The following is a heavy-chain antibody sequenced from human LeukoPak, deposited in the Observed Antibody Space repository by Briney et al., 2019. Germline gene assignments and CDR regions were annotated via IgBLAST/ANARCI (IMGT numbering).Heavy chain of an antibody. CDR2: ISGSGGST. V-gene: IGHV3-23*01. J-gene: IGHJ4*02. D-gene: IGHD2-21*02. CDR3: AKDFGYCGGDCAIHFDDY. Sequence: GGSLRLSCAASGFTFSSYAMSWVRQAPGKGLEWVSAISGSGGSTYYADSVKGRFTISRDNSKNTLYLQMNSLRAEDTAVYYCAKDFGYCGGDCAIHFDDYWGRGTLVTVSS. CDR1: GFTFSSYA.